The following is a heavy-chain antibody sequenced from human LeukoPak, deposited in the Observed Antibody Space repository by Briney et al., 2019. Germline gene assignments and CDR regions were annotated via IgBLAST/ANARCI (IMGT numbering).Heavy chain of an antibody. V-gene: IGHV3-33*06. CDR2: IWYDGSNK. CDR1: GFTFSSYG. Sequence: PGRSLRLSCAASGFTFSSYGMHWVRQAPGKGLEWVAVIWYDGSNKYYADSVKGRFTISRDNSKNTLYLQMNSLRAEDTAVYYCAKENGAYYYDSSGYYYYYYGMDVWGQGTTVTVSS. J-gene: IGHJ6*02. D-gene: IGHD3-22*01. CDR3: AKENGAYYYDSSGYYYYYYGMDV.